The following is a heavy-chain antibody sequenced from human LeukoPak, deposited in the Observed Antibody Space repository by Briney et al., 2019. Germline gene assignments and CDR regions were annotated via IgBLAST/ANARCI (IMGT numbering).Heavy chain of an antibody. D-gene: IGHD3-3*02. CDR1: GGSISSSSYY. J-gene: IGHJ4*02. CDR2: IYYSGST. V-gene: IGHV4-39*01. CDR3: ARLRKGHFFDYIFDS. Sequence: KPSETLSLTCTVSGGSISSSSYYWGWIRQPPGKGLEWIGSIYYSGSTYPNPSLRSRVTMSVDTSKNQFSLKLSSVTATDTGVYYCARLRKGHFFDYIFDSWGQGTLVTVSS.